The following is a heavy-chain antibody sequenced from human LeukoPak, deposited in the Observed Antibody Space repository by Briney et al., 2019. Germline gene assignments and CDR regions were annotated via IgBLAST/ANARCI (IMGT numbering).Heavy chain of an antibody. Sequence: GGSLRLSCAASGFTFSSYEMNWVRQAPGKGVEWVSYISSSGSTIYYADSVKGRFTISRDNAKNSLYLQMNSLRAEDTAVYYCASTRIAAAGNVDYWGQGTLVTVSS. J-gene: IGHJ4*02. CDR3: ASTRIAAAGNVDY. V-gene: IGHV3-48*03. CDR1: GFTFSSYE. D-gene: IGHD6-13*01. CDR2: ISSSGSTI.